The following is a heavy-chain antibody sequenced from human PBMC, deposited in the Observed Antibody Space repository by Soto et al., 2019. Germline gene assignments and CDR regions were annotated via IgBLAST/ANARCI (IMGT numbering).Heavy chain of an antibody. D-gene: IGHD4-17*01. Sequence: QVQLVQSGAEVKKPGASVKVSCKASGYTFTGYYMHWVRQAPGQGLEWMGWINPNSGGTNYAQKFQGWVTMTRDTSISTAYMELSRLRSDDTAVYYCAREVTTSPHPSSPYYYYYMDVWGKGTTVTVSS. CDR2: INPNSGGT. CDR1: GYTFTGYY. J-gene: IGHJ6*03. V-gene: IGHV1-2*04. CDR3: AREVTTSPHPSSPYYYYYMDV.